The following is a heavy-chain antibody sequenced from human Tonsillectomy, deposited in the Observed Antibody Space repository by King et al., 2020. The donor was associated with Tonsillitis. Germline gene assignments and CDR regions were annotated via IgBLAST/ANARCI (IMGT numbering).Heavy chain of an antibody. CDR3: ARGRGGVAGGRFDY. CDR2: MNPNSDNT. J-gene: IGHJ4*02. CDR1: GYTFTSFD. D-gene: IGHD6-19*01. V-gene: IGHV1-8*02. Sequence: QLVQSGAEVKKSGASVKVSCKASGYTFTSFDINWVRQATGQGLEWMGWMNPNSDNTGFAQKFQGRVTMTRNTSITTAYMELSSLRSEDTAAYYCARGRGGVAGGRFDYWGQGTLVTVSS.